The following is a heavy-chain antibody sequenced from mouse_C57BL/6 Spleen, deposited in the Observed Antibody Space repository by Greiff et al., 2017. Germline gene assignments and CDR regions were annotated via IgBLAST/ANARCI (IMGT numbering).Heavy chain of an antibody. CDR3: ARYHYSNSPSR. V-gene: IGHV5-17*01. D-gene: IGHD2-5*01. Sequence: EVKLVESGGGLVKPGGSLKLSCAASGFTFSDYGMHWVRQAPETGLEWVAYISSGSRTIYYADKVKGRFTIPRDNAKTTRFLQMTSLRSEDTAMYYCARYHYSNSPSRWGQGTTLTVSS. J-gene: IGHJ2*01. CDR1: GFTFSDYG. CDR2: ISSGSRTI.